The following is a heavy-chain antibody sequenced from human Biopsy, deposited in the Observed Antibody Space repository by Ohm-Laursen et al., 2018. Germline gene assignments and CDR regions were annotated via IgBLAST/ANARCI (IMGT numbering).Heavy chain of an antibody. CDR2: MHYSGNT. V-gene: IGHV4-59*11. J-gene: IGHJ3*01. D-gene: IGHD2-15*01. CDR3: ARVEDCSGDNCPRLAFDL. CDR1: GGSISNLY. Sequence: TLSLICNFSGGSISNLYWSWIRQPPGKGLEWIGYMHYSGNTNYNPSLKSRVTISVDTSKNQLSLKLRSMTVAVTAVYYCARVEDCSGDNCPRLAFDLWGQGTTVIVSS.